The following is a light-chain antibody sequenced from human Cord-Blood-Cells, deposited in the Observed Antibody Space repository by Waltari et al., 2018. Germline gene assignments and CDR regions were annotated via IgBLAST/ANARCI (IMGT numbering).Light chain of an antibody. J-gene: IGLJ2*01. CDR2: DVS. CDR1: SSALRGYTY. V-gene: IGLV2-14*03. Sequence: QSALTQPASVSGSPGQSITISCTGTSSALRGYTYASWYQHHPRTAPNLMISDVSNRPSGVSNRFSGSKSGNTASLTISGLQAEDEADYYCSSYTSSSTLVVFGGGTKLTVL. CDR3: SSYTSSSTLVV.